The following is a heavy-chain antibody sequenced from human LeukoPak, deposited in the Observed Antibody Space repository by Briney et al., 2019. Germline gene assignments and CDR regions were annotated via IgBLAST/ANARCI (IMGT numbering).Heavy chain of an antibody. CDR1: GGSISSYY. V-gene: IGHV4-59*08. CDR2: TYYSGSS. Sequence: PSETLSLTCTVSGGSISSYYWTWIRQPPGKGLEWIGYTYYSGSSNYNPSLKSRVSISVDTSKNHFSLKLSSVTAADTAVYYCARQYSSSWPHYYYMDVWGKGTTVTVSS. CDR3: ARQYSSSWPHYYYMDV. J-gene: IGHJ6*03. D-gene: IGHD6-13*01.